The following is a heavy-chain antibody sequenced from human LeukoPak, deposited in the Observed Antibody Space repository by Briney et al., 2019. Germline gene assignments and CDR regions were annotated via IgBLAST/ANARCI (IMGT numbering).Heavy chain of an antibody. CDR3: AKDLYDILTGLVPYYYYYGMDV. CDR1: GFTFSSYA. D-gene: IGHD3-9*01. Sequence: GGSLRLSCAASGFTFSSYAMSWVRQAPGKGLEWVSAISGSGGSTYYADSVKGRFTISRDISKNTLYLQMNSLRAEDTAVYYCAKDLYDILTGLVPYYYYYGMDVWGQGTTVTVSS. CDR2: ISGSGGST. J-gene: IGHJ6*02. V-gene: IGHV3-23*01.